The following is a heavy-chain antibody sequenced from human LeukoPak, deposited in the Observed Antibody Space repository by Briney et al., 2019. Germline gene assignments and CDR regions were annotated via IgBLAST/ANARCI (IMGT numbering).Heavy chain of an antibody. CDR3: ARESVVNHYGMDV. CDR2: INHSGST. Sequence: PSETLSLTCAVYGGSFSGYYWSWIRQPPGKGREWIGEINHSGSTNYNPSLKSRVTISVDTSKNQFSLKLSSVTAADTAVYYCARESVVNHYGMDVWGQGTTVTVSS. V-gene: IGHV4-34*01. J-gene: IGHJ6*02. CDR1: GGSFSGYY. D-gene: IGHD2-15*01.